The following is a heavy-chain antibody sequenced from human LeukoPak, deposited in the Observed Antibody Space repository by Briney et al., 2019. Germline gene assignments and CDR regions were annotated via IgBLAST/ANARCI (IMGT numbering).Heavy chain of an antibody. D-gene: IGHD3-22*01. V-gene: IGHV4-59*01. J-gene: IGHJ4*02. CDR3: ARQSISGSLLSYFDY. Sequence: SETLSLTCTVSGGSISSYYWSWIRQPPGKGLEWIGNIYDSGSTNYNPSLKSQVTISVDTSKNQCSLKLSSVTAADTAVYYCARQSISGSLLSYFDYWGQGTLVNVSS. CDR2: IYDSGST. CDR1: GGSISSYY.